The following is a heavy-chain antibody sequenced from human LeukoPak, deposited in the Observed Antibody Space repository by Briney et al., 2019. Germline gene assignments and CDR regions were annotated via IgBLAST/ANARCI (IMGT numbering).Heavy chain of an antibody. CDR3: ARDLEAYCGGDCRYFDL. Sequence: ASVKVSCKASGYTFTSYYMHWVRQAPGQGLEWMGIISPSGGSTSYVEKFQGRVTMTRDTSASTVFMELSSLRSEDTAVYYCARDLEAYCGGDCRYFDLWGRGTLVTVSS. D-gene: IGHD2-21*02. CDR2: ISPSGGST. V-gene: IGHV1-46*01. J-gene: IGHJ2*01. CDR1: GYTFTSYY.